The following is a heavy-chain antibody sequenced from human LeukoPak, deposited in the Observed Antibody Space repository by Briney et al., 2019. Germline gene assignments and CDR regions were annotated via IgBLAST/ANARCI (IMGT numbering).Heavy chain of an antibody. CDR1: GFTFDDYA. D-gene: IGHD5-18*01. V-gene: IGHV3-9*03. CDR2: ISWNSGSI. J-gene: IGHJ4*02. Sequence: GGFLRLSCAASGFTFDDYAMHWVRQAPGRGLEWVSGISWNSGSIGYADPVKGRFTISRDNAKNSLYLQMNSLRAEDMALYYCAKDGTGGYSYGYFDCWGQGTLVTVSS. CDR3: AKDGTGGYSYGYFDC.